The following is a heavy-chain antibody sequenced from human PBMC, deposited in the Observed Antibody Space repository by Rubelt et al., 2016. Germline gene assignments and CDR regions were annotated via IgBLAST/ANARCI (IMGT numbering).Heavy chain of an antibody. J-gene: IGHJ4*02. CDR1: GYSFTTYS. Sequence: QVQLVQPGAEVKKPGASVKVSCKAAGYSFTTYSIHWVRQAPGQRLEWMGWINAGNGNTKYSQKFQGRVTITRDTAASTAYMELSSLRSEDTAIYDCATGYSSGWYVAYWGQGTLVTVSS. CDR3: ATGYSSGWYVAY. V-gene: IGHV1-3*01. D-gene: IGHD6-19*01. CDR2: INAGNGNT.